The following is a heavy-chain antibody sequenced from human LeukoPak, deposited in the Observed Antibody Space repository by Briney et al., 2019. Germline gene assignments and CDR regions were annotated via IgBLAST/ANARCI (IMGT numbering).Heavy chain of an antibody. D-gene: IGHD4-11*01. V-gene: IGHV4-30-2*01. J-gene: IGHJ4*02. CDR3: AIGRRDYSNSVPLDY. Sequence: MSSETLSLTCTVSGGSISSGGYYWSWIRQPPGKGLEWIGYIYHSGSTYYNPSLKSRVTISVDRSKNQFSLKLSSVTAADTAVYYCAIGRRDYSNSVPLDYWGQGTLVTVSS. CDR2: IYHSGST. CDR1: GGSISSGGYY.